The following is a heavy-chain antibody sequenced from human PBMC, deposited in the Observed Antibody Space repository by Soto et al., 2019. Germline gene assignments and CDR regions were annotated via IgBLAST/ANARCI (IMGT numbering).Heavy chain of an antibody. CDR2: TYYRSKWYN. Sequence: PSQTLSPTSAISGDSVSSISATSDSSWQTPSRGLEWLGRTYYRSKWYNDYAVSVKSRITINPDTSKNQFYLQLNSVTPEDTAVYYCSAELGIDARIYAFDIWGQGTMVTVSS. D-gene: IGHD1-26*01. J-gene: IGHJ3*02. CDR3: SAELGIDARIYAFDI. V-gene: IGHV6-1*01. CDR1: GDSVSSISAT.